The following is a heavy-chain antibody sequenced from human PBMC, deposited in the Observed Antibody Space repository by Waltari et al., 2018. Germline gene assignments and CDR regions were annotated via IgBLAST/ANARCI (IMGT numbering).Heavy chain of an antibody. CDR3: ARLQVSVAGTQFDY. CDR1: GGSISSSSYY. CDR2: IYYSGST. V-gene: IGHV4-39*01. D-gene: IGHD6-19*01. Sequence: QLQLQESGPGLVKPSETLSLTCTVSGGSISSSSYYWGWIRQPHGKELEWIGSIYYSGSTYYNPSLKSRVTISVDTSKNQFSLKLSSVTAADTAVYYCARLQVSVAGTQFDYWGQGTLVTVSS. J-gene: IGHJ4*02.